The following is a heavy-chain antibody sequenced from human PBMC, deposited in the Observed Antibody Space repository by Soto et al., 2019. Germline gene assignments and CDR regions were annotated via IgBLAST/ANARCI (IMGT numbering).Heavy chain of an antibody. CDR2: IYSGGST. D-gene: IGHD6-6*01. CDR3: AREDGLGPYYYYYGMDV. V-gene: IGHV3-66*01. CDR1: GCTVSSNY. Sequence: EVQLVESGGGLVQPGGSLRLSCAASGCTVSSNYMSWVRQAPGKGLEWVSVIYSGGSTYYEDSVKGRFTISRDNSKNTLYLQMNSLRADDTAVYYCAREDGLGPYYYYYGMDVWGQGTTFTVSS. J-gene: IGHJ6*02.